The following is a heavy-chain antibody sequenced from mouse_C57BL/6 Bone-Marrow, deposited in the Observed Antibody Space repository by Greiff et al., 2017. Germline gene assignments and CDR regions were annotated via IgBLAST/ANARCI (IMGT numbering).Heavy chain of an antibody. V-gene: IGHV5-15*01. Sequence: EVQLVESGGGLVQPGGSLKLSCAASGFTFSDYGMAWVRQAPRKGPEWVAFISNLAYSIYYADTVTGRFTISRENAKNTLYLEMSSLMSEDTAMYYCARRRWYFDVWGTGTTVTVSS. CDR1: GFTFSDYG. CDR3: ARRRWYFDV. J-gene: IGHJ1*03. CDR2: ISNLAYSI.